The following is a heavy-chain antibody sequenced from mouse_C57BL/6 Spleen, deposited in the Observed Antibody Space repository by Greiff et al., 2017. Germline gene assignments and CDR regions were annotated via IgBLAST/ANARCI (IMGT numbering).Heavy chain of an antibody. CDR2: ISSGGSYT. V-gene: IGHV5-6*01. CDR1: GFTFSSYG. Sequence: EVQLVESGGDLVKPGGSLKLSCAASGFTFSSYGMSWVRQTPDKRLEWVATISSGGSYTYYPDSVKGRFTISRDNAKNTLYLQMSSLKSEDTAMYYCARQYYYGSSPYYFDYWGQGTTLTVSS. D-gene: IGHD1-1*01. CDR3: ARQYYYGSSPYYFDY. J-gene: IGHJ2*01.